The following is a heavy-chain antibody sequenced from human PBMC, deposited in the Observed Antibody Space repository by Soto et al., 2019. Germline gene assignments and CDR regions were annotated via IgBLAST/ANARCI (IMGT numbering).Heavy chain of an antibody. J-gene: IGHJ6*02. CDR2: IIPIFGTA. D-gene: IGHD6-19*01. CDR1: GGTFSSYA. CDR3: ASNTRTIAVAGRGGSYYGIDV. Sequence: QVQLVQSGAEVKKPGSSVKVSCKASGGTFSSYAISWVRQAPGQGLEWMGGIIPIFGTANYAQKFQGRVTITADESTSTAYLEMSSLRSEDTAVYYRASNTRTIAVAGRGGSYYGIDVWGQGTTVTVSS. V-gene: IGHV1-69*01.